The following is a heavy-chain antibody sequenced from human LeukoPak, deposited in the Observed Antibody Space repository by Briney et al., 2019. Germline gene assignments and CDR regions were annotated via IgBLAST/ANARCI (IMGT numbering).Heavy chain of an antibody. CDR1: GDSTSSDRYY. Sequence: SETLSLTCAISGDSTSSDRYYGGWFRQPPGKGLEWIGNIYYSGSTYYNPSLKSRVTMSVDTSKNQFFLKLNSVTAADTAVYYCARGRPYSGGYHLDYWGQGTLVTVSS. V-gene: IGHV4-39*01. CDR3: ARGRPYSGGYHLDY. J-gene: IGHJ4*02. CDR2: IYYSGST. D-gene: IGHD1-26*01.